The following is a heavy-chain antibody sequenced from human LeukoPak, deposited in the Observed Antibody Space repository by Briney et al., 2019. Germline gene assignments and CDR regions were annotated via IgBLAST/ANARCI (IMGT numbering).Heavy chain of an antibody. CDR1: GFTFSSYG. CDR3: ARGNHQYNYDMDV. D-gene: IGHD1-14*01. J-gene: IGHJ6*02. V-gene: IGHV3-33*08. Sequence: GSLRLSCAASGFTFSSYGMHWVGQAPGRGLEWVAVIWYDGSEKNYADSVKGRFTISRDNSKNTLYLQMNSLRADDAAVYYCARGNHQYNYDMDVWGQGTTVTVSS. CDR2: IWYDGSEK.